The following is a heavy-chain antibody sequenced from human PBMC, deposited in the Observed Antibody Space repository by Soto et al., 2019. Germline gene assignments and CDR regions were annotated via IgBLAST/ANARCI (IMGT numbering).Heavy chain of an antibody. J-gene: IGHJ4*02. CDR1: GCSISGYY. CDR3: ARHGSTVDTEGAFDY. Sequence: PSETLSPTCNVSGCSISGYYWNWIRQAPGKGLEWIGCFLYTGTTNYNPSLKSRVTLSLEKSKSQFSLRLGSVTAADTAVYYCARHGSTVDTEGAFDYWGQGIQVTVSS. CDR2: FLYTGTT. D-gene: IGHD5-18*01. V-gene: IGHV4-59*08.